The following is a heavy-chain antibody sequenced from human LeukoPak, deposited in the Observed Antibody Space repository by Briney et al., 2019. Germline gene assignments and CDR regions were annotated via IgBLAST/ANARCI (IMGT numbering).Heavy chain of an antibody. CDR2: ISYDGSNK. CDR1: GFTFSSYA. CDR3: AKDRWLIAVAGKGGDAFDI. Sequence: PGRSLRLSCAASGFTFSSYAMHWVRQAPGKGLEWVAVISYDGSNKYYADSVKGRFTISRDNSKNTLYLQMNSLRAEDTAVYYCAKDRWLIAVAGKGGDAFDIWGQGTMVTVSS. V-gene: IGHV3-30-3*01. D-gene: IGHD6-19*01. J-gene: IGHJ3*02.